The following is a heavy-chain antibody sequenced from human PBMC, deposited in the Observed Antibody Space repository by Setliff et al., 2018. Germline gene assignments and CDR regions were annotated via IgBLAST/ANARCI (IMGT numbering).Heavy chain of an antibody. CDR2: ISVYTGHT. V-gene: IGHV1-18*01. J-gene: IGHJ4*02. CDR3: SRLVRFCTRTACQRLSGGEF. CDR1: GYSFSNYD. D-gene: IGHD2-8*01. Sequence: AASVKVSCKASGYSFSNYDIMWVRQAPGQGLEWMGWISVYTGHTKSAQKLHGRVTLTTDTSARTAYMELRSLSSDDTAVYYCSRLVRFCTRTACQRLSGGEFWGQGTLVTVSS.